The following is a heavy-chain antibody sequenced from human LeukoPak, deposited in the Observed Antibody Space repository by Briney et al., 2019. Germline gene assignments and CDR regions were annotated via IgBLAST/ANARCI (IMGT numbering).Heavy chain of an antibody. J-gene: IGHJ4*02. D-gene: IGHD5-18*01. CDR2: IIPILGIA. V-gene: IGHV1-69*04. CDR1: GGTFSSYA. CDR3: ARGERTAMVNRYNDY. Sequence: ASVKVSCKASGGTFSSYAISWVRQAPGQGLEWMGRIIPILGIANYAQKFQGRVTITADKSTSTAYMELSSLRSEDTAVYYCARGERTAMVNRYNDYWGQGTLVTVSS.